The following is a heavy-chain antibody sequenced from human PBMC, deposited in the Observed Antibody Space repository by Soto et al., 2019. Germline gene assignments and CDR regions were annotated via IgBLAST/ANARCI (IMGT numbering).Heavy chain of an antibody. D-gene: IGHD3-10*01. Sequence: QVQLVEFGGGVVQPGGSLSLSCAASGFRFSGHGMHWVRQAPGKGLEWVTFIGFDGTKKDYIDSVKGRFTVSRDNSRNTLCLQMNSLRSEDTAVYFCARFTGTGSDTRGRLDSWGQGILVTVSS. J-gene: IGHJ4*02. CDR2: IGFDGTKK. CDR3: ARFTGTGSDTRGRLDS. V-gene: IGHV3-30*19. CDR1: GFRFSGHG.